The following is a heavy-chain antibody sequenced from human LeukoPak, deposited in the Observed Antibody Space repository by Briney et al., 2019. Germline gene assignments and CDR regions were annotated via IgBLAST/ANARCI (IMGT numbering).Heavy chain of an antibody. CDR1: GYTFTSYD. V-gene: IGHV1-8*01. CDR2: MNPNSGNT. D-gene: IGHD3-10*01. CDR3: ARVRSTDAFDI. J-gene: IGHJ3*02. Sequence: ASVKVSCKASGYTFTSYDINWVRQATGQGLEWMGWMNPNSGNTGYAQKLQGRVTMTRNTSISTAYMELSSLRSEDTAVYYCARVRSTDAFDIWGQGTMVTVSS.